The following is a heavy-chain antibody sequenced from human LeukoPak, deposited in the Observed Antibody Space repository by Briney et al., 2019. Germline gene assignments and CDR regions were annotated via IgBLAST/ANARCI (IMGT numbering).Heavy chain of an antibody. CDR3: AVISSEDAFDI. J-gene: IGHJ3*02. CDR1: GFTVSSNY. CDR2: IYSGGST. Sequence: PGGSLRLSCAASGFTVSSNYMSWVRQAPGKGLEWVSVIYSGGSTYCADSVKGRFTISRDNSKNTLYLQMNSLRAEDTAVYYCAVISSEDAFDIWGQGTMVTVSS. V-gene: IGHV3-66*02. D-gene: IGHD3-22*01.